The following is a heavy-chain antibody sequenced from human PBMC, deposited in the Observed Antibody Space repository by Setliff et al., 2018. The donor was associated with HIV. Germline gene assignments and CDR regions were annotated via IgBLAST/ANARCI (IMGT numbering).Heavy chain of an antibody. Sequence: SLRLSCAASGFTFSSYWMSWVRQAPGKGLEWLGFIRSTAYSGTTQYAASVKVRFTISRDNSKSIAYLQMNTLRSDDTAVYYCARGKSGFETTGIDYGMDLWGQGTTVTVSS. CDR1: GFTFSSYW. V-gene: IGHV3-49*04. CDR2: IRSTAYSGTT. D-gene: IGHD1-1*01. CDR3: ARGKSGFETTGIDYGMDL. J-gene: IGHJ6*02.